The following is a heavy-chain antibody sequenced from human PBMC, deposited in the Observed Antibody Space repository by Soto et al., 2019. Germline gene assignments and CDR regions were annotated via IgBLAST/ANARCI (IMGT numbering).Heavy chain of an antibody. CDR2: IYYSGST. Sequence: SETLSLTCTVSGGSIGSGGYYWSWIRQHPGKGLEWIGYIYYSGSTYYNPSLKSRVTISVDTSKNQFSLKLSSVTAADTAVYYCARAAGPYGDYPKWFDPWGQGTLVTVSS. D-gene: IGHD4-17*01. CDR1: GGSIGSGGYY. J-gene: IGHJ5*02. CDR3: ARAAGPYGDYPKWFDP. V-gene: IGHV4-31*03.